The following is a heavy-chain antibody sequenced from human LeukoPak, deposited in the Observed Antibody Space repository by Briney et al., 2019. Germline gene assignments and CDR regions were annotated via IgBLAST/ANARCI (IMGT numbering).Heavy chain of an antibody. CDR1: GFTVSRYY. CDR2: IYTGGGR. J-gene: IGHJ4*02. Sequence: PGGSLRLSCAASGFTVSRYYMNWVSQAPGKELEWVSVIYTGGGRYYADSVKGRFTISRDTSKNMVFLQMNSLRVEDTAVYYCARGIDYWGRGTLVTVSS. V-gene: IGHV3-53*01. CDR3: ARGIDY.